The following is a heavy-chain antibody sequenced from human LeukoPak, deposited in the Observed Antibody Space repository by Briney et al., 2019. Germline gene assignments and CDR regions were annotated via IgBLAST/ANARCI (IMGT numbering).Heavy chain of an antibody. V-gene: IGHV3-74*01. Sequence: GGSLRLSCAASGFTFSNFWMHWVRQAPGKGLVWVSRVNTDESRTNYADSVKGRFTISRDNAKNTVYLQMNSLRAEDTAVYYCARGASGSYYVDYWGQGILVTVSS. CDR3: ARGASGSYYVDY. CDR1: GFTFSNFW. D-gene: IGHD1-26*01. J-gene: IGHJ4*02. CDR2: VNTDESRT.